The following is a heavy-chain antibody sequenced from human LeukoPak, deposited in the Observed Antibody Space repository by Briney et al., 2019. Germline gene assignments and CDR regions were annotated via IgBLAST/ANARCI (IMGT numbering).Heavy chain of an antibody. D-gene: IGHD3-10*01. CDR1: GFTVSSNY. CDR2: ISWNSGSI. Sequence: GGSLRLSCAASGFTVSSNYMSWVRQAPGKGLEWVSGISWNSGSIGYADSVKGRFTISRDNAKNSLYLQMNSLRAEDTALYYCAKSQFGVITHNYLHYWGQGTLVTVSS. V-gene: IGHV3-9*01. CDR3: AKSQFGVITHNYLHY. J-gene: IGHJ4*02.